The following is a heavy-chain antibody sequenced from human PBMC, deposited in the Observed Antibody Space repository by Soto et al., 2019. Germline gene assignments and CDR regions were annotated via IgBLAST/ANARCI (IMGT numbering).Heavy chain of an antibody. D-gene: IGHD6-13*01. CDR1: GFSVSNNY. CDR3: ARRGPGTYFDY. CDR2: ISGSGGST. J-gene: IGHJ4*02. V-gene: IGHV3-23*01. Sequence: PGGSLRLSCVVSGFSVSNNYMSWVRQAPGMRLDWVSVISGSGGSTYYADSVKGRFTISRDNSKNTLYLQMNSLRAEDTAVYYCARRGPGTYFDYWGQGTLVTVSS.